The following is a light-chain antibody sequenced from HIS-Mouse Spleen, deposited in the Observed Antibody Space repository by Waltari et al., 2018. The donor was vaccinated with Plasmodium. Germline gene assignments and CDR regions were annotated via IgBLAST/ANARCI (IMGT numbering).Light chain of an antibody. CDR2: GKN. J-gene: IGLJ3*02. CDR3: NSRDSSGNHQV. CDR1: SLRSYY. V-gene: IGLV3-19*01. Sequence: SSELTQDPAVSVALGQTVRITCQGASLRSYYASWYQQKPGQAPLLVIYGKNNRPSGIPDRFSGSSSGNTASLTITGAQAEDEADYYCNSRDSSGNHQVFGGGTKLTVL.